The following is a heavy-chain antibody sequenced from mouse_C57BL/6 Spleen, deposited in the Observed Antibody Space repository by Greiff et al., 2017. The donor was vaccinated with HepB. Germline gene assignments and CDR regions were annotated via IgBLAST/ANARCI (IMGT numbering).Heavy chain of an antibody. J-gene: IGHJ4*01. CDR3: ASRVEDYYAMDY. CDR1: GYTFTSYW. CDR2: IYPGSGST. D-gene: IGHD1-1*01. V-gene: IGHV1-55*01. Sequence: VQLKQPGAELVKPGASVKMSCKASGYTFTSYWITWVKQRPGQGLEWIGDIYPGSGSTNYNEKFKSKATLTVDTSSSTAYMQLSSLTSEDSAVYYCASRVEDYYAMDYWGQGTSVTVSS.